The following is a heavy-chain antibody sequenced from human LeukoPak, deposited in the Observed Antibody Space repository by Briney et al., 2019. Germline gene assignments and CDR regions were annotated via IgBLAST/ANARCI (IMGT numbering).Heavy chain of an antibody. D-gene: IGHD3-10*01. CDR2: IIPIFGTA. V-gene: IGHV1-69*06. CDR3: ARGPKFGDYYYYMDV. J-gene: IGHJ6*03. CDR1: GYTFTSYG. Sequence: ASVKVSCKASGYTFTSYGISWVRQAPGQGLEWMGGIIPIFGTANYAQKFQGRVTITADKSTSTAYMELSSLRSEDTAVYYCARGPKFGDYYYYMDVWGKGTTVTVSS.